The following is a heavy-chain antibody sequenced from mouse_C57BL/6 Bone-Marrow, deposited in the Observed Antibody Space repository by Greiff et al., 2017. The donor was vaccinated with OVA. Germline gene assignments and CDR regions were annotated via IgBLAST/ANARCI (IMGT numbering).Heavy chain of an antibody. D-gene: IGHD3-2*02. CDR3: ARRSSGPWFAY. V-gene: IGHV1-42*01. CDR2: INPSTGGT. Sequence: VQLQQSGPELVKPGASVKISCKASGYSFTGYYMNWVKQSPEKSLEWIGEINPSTGGTTYNQKFKAKATLTVDKSSSTAYMQLKSLTSEDSAVYYCARRSSGPWFAYWGQGTLVTVSA. J-gene: IGHJ3*01. CDR1: GYSFTGYY.